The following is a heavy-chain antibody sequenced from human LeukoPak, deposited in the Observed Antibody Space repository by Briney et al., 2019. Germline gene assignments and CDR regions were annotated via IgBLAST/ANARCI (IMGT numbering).Heavy chain of an antibody. CDR3: ARDWFYGSGNYYNFFDP. Sequence: SETLSLTCTVSGGSISSSSYYWGWIRQPPGKGLEWIGSIYYRGSTYYNPSLKSRVTISVDTSKNQFSLKLSSVTAADTAVYYCARDWFYGSGNYYNFFDPWGQGTLVTVSS. CDR1: GGSISSSSYY. V-gene: IGHV4-39*07. CDR2: IYYRGST. J-gene: IGHJ5*02. D-gene: IGHD3-10*01.